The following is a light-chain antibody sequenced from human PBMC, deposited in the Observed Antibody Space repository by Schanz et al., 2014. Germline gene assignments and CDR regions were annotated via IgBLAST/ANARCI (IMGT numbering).Light chain of an antibody. CDR2: DVS. CDR1: SSDIGSYNL. J-gene: IGLJ3*02. CDR3: CSYTSSSTWV. Sequence: QSALTQPASVSGSPGQSITISCTGTSSDIGSYNLVSWYQQHPDKAPKLMIYDVSKRPSGVPDRFSGSKSGNTASLTISGLQAEDEADYYCCSYTSSSTWVFGGGTKLTVL. V-gene: IGLV2-14*02.